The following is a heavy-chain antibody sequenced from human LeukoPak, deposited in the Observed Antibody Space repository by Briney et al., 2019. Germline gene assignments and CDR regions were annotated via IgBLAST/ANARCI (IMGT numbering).Heavy chain of an antibody. D-gene: IGHD3-22*01. CDR1: GFTFSCYG. Sequence: GGSVRLSGAASGFTFSCYGVGWVRQAPGEGLEWVSAIGGSGGTTYYADSVKGRFTISRDNSKNTLYLQMNSLRAEDTAVYYCAKRDSSGYYYFDYWGQGTLVTVSS. CDR2: IGGSGGTT. J-gene: IGHJ4*02. CDR3: AKRDSSGYYYFDY. V-gene: IGHV3-23*01.